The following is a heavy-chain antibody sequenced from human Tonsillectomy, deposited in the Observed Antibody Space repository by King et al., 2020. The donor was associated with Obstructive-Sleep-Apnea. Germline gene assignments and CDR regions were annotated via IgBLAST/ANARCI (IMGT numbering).Heavy chain of an antibody. D-gene: IGHD6-13*01. CDR1: GGSFSDYY. CDR2: INHSVST. J-gene: IGHJ5*02. Sequence: HVQLQQWGAGLFKPSETLSLTCAVFGGSFSDYYWSCIRQPPGKGLEWIGEINHSVSTNYNPSLKSRVNIPVDTPKNQFSLKLNSLTAADTAVYYCARGSGAAAVNWFDPWGQGTLVTVSS. V-gene: IGHV4-34*01. CDR3: ARGSGAAAVNWFDP.